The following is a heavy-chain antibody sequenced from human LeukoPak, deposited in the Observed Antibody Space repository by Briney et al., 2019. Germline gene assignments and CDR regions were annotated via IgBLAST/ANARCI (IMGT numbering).Heavy chain of an antibody. V-gene: IGHV1-18*01. CDR2: ISAYNGNT. Sequence: ASVKLSCKASGYTFTSYGISWVRQAPGQGLEWVGWISAYNGNTNYAQKLQGRVTMTTDTSTSTAYMELRSLRSDDTAVYYCARDRTHYYYGSGSSNWFDPWGQGTLVTVSS. J-gene: IGHJ5*02. D-gene: IGHD3-10*01. CDR1: GYTFTSYG. CDR3: ARDRTHYYYGSGSSNWFDP.